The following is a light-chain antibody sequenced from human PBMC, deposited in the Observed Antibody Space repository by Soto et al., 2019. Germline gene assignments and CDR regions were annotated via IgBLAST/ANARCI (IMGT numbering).Light chain of an antibody. CDR3: HQRSTWPFT. J-gene: IGKJ3*01. Sequence: EIVLTQSPATLSLSPGERATLSCRASQSISSYLAWYQQKPDQAPRLLIYDASNRATGIPARFSGSGSGTDFTLAISRLGPEDFAVYYCHQRSTWPFTFGPGTKVDIK. CDR1: QSISSY. CDR2: DAS. V-gene: IGKV3-11*01.